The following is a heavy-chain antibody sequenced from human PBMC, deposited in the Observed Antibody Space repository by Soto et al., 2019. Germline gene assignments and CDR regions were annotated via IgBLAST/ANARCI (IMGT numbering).Heavy chain of an antibody. J-gene: IGHJ4*02. CDR2: FDPEDGET. CDR1: GYTLTELS. V-gene: IGHV1-24*01. CDR3: ATDFIYYYDSSGLAVDY. D-gene: IGHD3-22*01. Sequence: VKVSCKVSGYTLTELSMHWVRQAPGKGLEWMGGFDPEDGETIYAQKFQGRVTMTEDTSTDTAYMELSSLRSEDTAVYYCATDFIYYYDSSGLAVDYWGQGTLVTVSS.